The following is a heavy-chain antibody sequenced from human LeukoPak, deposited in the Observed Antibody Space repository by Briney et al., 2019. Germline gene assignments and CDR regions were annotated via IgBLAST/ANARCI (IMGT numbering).Heavy chain of an antibody. V-gene: IGHV4-59*01. CDR3: AKWGQSTNAFDI. J-gene: IGHJ3*02. CDR2: ISYSGSSDYNPSLKSRLT. CDR1: GDSISRFY. D-gene: IGHD7-27*01. Sequence: SETLSLTCNVSGDSISRFYWNWIRQPPGKGLEWIGYISYSGSSDYNPSLKSRLTNYNPSLKSRVTMSADTSKNQLSLRLNSVTAADTAVYYCAKWGQSTNAFDIWGQGTMVTVSS.